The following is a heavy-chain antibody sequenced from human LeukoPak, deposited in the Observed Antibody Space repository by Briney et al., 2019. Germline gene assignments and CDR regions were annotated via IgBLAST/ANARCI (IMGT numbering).Heavy chain of an antibody. D-gene: IGHD3-22*01. V-gene: IGHV4-38-2*02. CDR3: ARQPEKYYYDSSGYYQNNWFDP. J-gene: IGHJ5*02. Sequence: PSETLSLTCTVSGYSISSGYYWGWIRQPPGKGLEWIGSIYHSGSTYYNPSLKSRVTISVDTSKKQFSLKLSSVTAADTAVYYCARQPEKYYYDSSGYYQNNWFDPWGQGTLVTVSS. CDR1: GYSISSGYY. CDR2: IYHSGST.